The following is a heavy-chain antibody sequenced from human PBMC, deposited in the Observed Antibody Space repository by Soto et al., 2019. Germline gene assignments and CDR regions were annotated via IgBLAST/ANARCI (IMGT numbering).Heavy chain of an antibody. CDR1: GYSFPTYW. Sequence: GESLKISCKGSGYSFPTYWLAWVRQMPGKGLEWMGIIYPGDSDARYSPSFQGQVTMSAAKSINTAYLQWSSLKASVTAMYFCATHSGIQHYDDSSASADACDIWGQGTMVTVSS. V-gene: IGHV5-51*01. J-gene: IGHJ3*02. D-gene: IGHD3-22*01. CDR3: ATHSGIQHYDDSSASADACDI. CDR2: IYPGDSDA.